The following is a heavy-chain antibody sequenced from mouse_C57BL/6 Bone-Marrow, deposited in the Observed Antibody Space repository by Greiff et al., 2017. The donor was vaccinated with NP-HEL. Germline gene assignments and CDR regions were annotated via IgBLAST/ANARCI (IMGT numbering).Heavy chain of an antibody. J-gene: IGHJ4*01. Sequence: EVQRLESGGDLVKPGGSLKLSCAASGFTFSSYGMSWVRQTPDKRLEWVATISSGGSYTYYPDSLKGRFTISRDNATNTLYLQMSSLKSEDTAMDYCARHYYGSSYYAMDYWGQGTSVTVSS. CDR1: GFTFSSYG. CDR2: ISSGGSYT. D-gene: IGHD1-1*01. V-gene: IGHV5-6*01. CDR3: ARHYYGSSYYAMDY.